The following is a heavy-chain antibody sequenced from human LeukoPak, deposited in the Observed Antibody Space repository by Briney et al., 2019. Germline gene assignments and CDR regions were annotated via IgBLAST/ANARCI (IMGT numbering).Heavy chain of an antibody. J-gene: IGHJ5*02. Sequence: PGGSLRLSCAASGFTFSSYSMNWVRQAPGKGLEWVSSVDSTSYYIYYADSLKGRFTISRDNAKSSVYLQMDSLRAEDTAVYYCARGGFPTWGQGTLVTVSS. CDR1: GFTFSSYS. CDR3: ARGGFPT. V-gene: IGHV3-21*01. D-gene: IGHD5-12*01. CDR2: VDSTSYYI.